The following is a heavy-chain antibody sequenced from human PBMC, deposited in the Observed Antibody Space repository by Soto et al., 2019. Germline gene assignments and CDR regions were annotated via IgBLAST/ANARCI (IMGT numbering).Heavy chain of an antibody. Sequence: PGGSLRLSCAASGFTFSSYAMHWVRQAPGKGLEWVAVISYDGSNKYYADSVKGRFTISRDNSKNTLYLQMNSLRAEDTAVYYCARANRGMDVWGQGTTVTVSS. CDR1: GFTFSSYA. CDR3: ARANRGMDV. V-gene: IGHV3-30-3*01. CDR2: ISYDGSNK. J-gene: IGHJ6*02.